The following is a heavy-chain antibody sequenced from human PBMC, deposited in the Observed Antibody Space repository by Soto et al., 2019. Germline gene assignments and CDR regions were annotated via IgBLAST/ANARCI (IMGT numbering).Heavy chain of an antibody. Sequence: APVKVSCKDSGYTYTSYGISWVRQAPGQGLEWMGWISAYNGNTNYAQKLQGRVTMTTDTSTSTAYMELRSLRSDDTAVYYCARDSHILTGYYDFDYWGQGTLVTVSS. CDR3: ARDSHILTGYYDFDY. CDR2: ISAYNGNT. CDR1: GYTYTSYG. J-gene: IGHJ4*02. V-gene: IGHV1-18*01. D-gene: IGHD3-9*01.